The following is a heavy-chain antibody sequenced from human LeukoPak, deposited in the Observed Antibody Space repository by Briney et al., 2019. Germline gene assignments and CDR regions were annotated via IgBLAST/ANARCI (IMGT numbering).Heavy chain of an antibody. CDR2: ISSSGSTI. CDR1: GFTFSSYE. Sequence: PGGSLRLSCAASGFTFSSYEMNWVRQAPGKGLEWVSYISSSGSTIYYADSVKGRFTISRDNAKNSLYLQMDSLRAEDTAVYYCAGAASTQTTVTQTDYWGQGTLVTVSS. J-gene: IGHJ4*02. CDR3: AGAASTQTTVTQTDY. V-gene: IGHV3-48*03. D-gene: IGHD4-17*01.